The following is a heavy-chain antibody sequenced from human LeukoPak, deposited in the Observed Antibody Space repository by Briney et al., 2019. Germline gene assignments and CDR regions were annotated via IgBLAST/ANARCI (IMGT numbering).Heavy chain of an antibody. CDR3: AMGIYDFWSGYSPIDY. Sequence: GGSLRLSCAASGFTFSSYAMSWVRQAPGKGLEWVSAISGSGGSTYYADSVKGRFTISRDNSKNTLYLQMNSLRAEDTAVYCCAMGIYDFWSGYSPIDYWGQGTLVTVSS. V-gene: IGHV3-23*01. CDR2: ISGSGGST. D-gene: IGHD3-3*01. J-gene: IGHJ4*02. CDR1: GFTFSSYA.